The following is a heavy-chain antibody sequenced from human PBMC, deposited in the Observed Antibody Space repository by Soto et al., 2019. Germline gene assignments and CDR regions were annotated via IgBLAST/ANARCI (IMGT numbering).Heavy chain of an antibody. CDR2: ISSSSSTI. CDR1: GFTFSSYS. D-gene: IGHD3-22*01. CDR3: ARVWYDSSGYYHYFDY. Sequence: GGSLRLSCAASGFTFSSYSMNWVRQAPGKGLEWVSYISSSSSTIYYADSVKGRFTISRDNAKNSLYLQMNSLRDEDTAVYYCARVWYDSSGYYHYFDYWGQGTLVTVSS. J-gene: IGHJ4*02. V-gene: IGHV3-48*02.